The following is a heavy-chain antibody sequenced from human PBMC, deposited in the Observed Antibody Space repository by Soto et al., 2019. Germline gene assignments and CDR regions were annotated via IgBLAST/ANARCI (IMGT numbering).Heavy chain of an antibody. D-gene: IGHD3-10*01. CDR1: GFTFSSYA. V-gene: IGHV3-30-3*01. Sequence: GGSLRLSCAASGFTFSSYAMHWVRQAPGKGLEWVAVISYDGSNKYYADSVKGRFTISRDNSKNTLYLQMNSLRAEDTAVYYCARAAKSRTWFGDYFDYWGQGTLVTVSS. J-gene: IGHJ4*02. CDR3: ARAAKSRTWFGDYFDY. CDR2: ISYDGSNK.